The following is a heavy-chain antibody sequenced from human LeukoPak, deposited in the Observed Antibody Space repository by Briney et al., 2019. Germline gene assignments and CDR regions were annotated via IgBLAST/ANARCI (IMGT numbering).Heavy chain of an antibody. V-gene: IGHV3-74*01. CDR3: ARAGYYRFDY. J-gene: IGHJ4*02. D-gene: IGHD2/OR15-2a*01. CDR2: INSDGTTI. CDR1: GFTFSTSW. Sequence: PGGSLRLSCAASGFTFSTSWMHWVRQAPGKGLVWVSRINSDGTTIDYADSAKGRFTISRDNAKNTLYLQMNSLRDEDTAVYYCARAGYYRFDYWGQGTLVTVSS.